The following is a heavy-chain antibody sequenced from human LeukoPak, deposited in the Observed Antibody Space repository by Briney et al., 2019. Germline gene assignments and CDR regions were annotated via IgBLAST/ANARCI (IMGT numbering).Heavy chain of an antibody. CDR1: GFTFSSYA. CDR2: IRGSGDST. CDR3: AKDEPRHMDV. D-gene: IGHD1-14*01. J-gene: IGHJ6*03. Sequence: PGGSLRLSCVASGFTFSSYAMSWVRQAPGKGLDWVSGIRGSGDSTYYADSVKGRFTISRDNSKNTLYLQMNSLRAEDTAVYYCAKDEPRHMDVWGKGTTVTVSS. V-gene: IGHV3-23*01.